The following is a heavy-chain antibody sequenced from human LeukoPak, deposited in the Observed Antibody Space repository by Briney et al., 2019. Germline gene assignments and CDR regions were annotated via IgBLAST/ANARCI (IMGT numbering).Heavy chain of an antibody. CDR2: INDGNGNT. CDR3: AREGRYFDWLLFDY. J-gene: IGHJ4*02. CDR1: GYTFTSYA. Sequence: ASVKVSCKASGYTFTSYAMHWVRQAPGQRLEWMGWINDGNGNTKYSQKFQGRVTITRDTSASTAYMELSSLRSEDTAVYYCAREGRYFDWLLFDYWGQGTLVTVSP. D-gene: IGHD3-9*01. V-gene: IGHV1-3*01.